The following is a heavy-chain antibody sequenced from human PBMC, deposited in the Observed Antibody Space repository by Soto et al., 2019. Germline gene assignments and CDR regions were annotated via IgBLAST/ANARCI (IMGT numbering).Heavy chain of an antibody. CDR3: AISEGLDDFWSGYVDY. CDR2: ISSSGSTI. D-gene: IGHD3-3*01. Sequence: GGSLRLSCAASGFTFSDYYMSWIRQAPGKGLEWVSYISSSGSTIYYADSVKGRFTISRDNAKNSLYLQMNSLRAEDTAVYYCAISEGLDDFWSGYVDYWGQGTLVTVSS. J-gene: IGHJ4*02. CDR1: GFTFSDYY. V-gene: IGHV3-11*01.